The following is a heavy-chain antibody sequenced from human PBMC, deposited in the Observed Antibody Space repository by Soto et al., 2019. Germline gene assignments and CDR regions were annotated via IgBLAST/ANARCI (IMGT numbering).Heavy chain of an antibody. V-gene: IGHV3-21*01. J-gene: IGHJ6*03. CDR2: ISSSSSYI. D-gene: IGHD6-6*01. Sequence: EVQLVESGGGLVKPGGSLRLSCAASGFTFSSYSMNWVRQAPGKGLEWVSSISSSSSYIYYAYSVKGRFTISRDNAKNSLYLQMNSLRAEDTAVYYCARESIAARSAVYYYYMDVWGKGTTVTVSS. CDR3: ARESIAARSAVYYYYMDV. CDR1: GFTFSSYS.